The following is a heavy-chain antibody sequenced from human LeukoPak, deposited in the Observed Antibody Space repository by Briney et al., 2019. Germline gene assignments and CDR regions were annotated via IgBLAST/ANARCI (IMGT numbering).Heavy chain of an antibody. CDR2: IYYSGST. CDR1: GGSISSYY. J-gene: IGHJ5*02. CDR3: ARARSSGYLSFDNWFDP. D-gene: IGHD3-22*01. Sequence: TSETLSLTCTVSGGSISSYYWSWIRQPPGKGLEWIGYIYYSGSTNYNPSLKSRVTISVDTSKNQFSLKLSSVTAADTAVYYCARARSSGYLSFDNWFDPWGQGTLVTVSS. V-gene: IGHV4-59*01.